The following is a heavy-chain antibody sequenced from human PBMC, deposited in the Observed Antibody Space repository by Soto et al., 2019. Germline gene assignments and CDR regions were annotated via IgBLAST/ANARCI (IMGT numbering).Heavy chain of an antibody. J-gene: IGHJ4*02. CDR3: ARTKCSGGSCSELSLDY. V-gene: IGHV4-31*03. Sequence: TLSLTCTVSGGSITTGGYYLRWIRQLPGKGLEWIGHSYYSEGTYYNPSLKSRVSISLDTSKNQFSLKLSFVTAAETAMYYCARTKCSGGSCSELSLDYWGQGTPFTASS. D-gene: IGHD2-15*01. CDR1: GGSITTGGYY. CDR2: SYYSEGT.